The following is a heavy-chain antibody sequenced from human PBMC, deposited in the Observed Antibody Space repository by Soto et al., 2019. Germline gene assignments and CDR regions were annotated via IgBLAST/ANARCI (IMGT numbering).Heavy chain of an antibody. V-gene: IGHV3-13*04. D-gene: IGHD6-13*01. Sequence: GGSLRLSCAVSGFTFDTYDIHWVRQPIGKGLEWVSGAAATGDTYYAGSVKGRFTISREYVKNSVYFQMNSLRAEDTAIYYCARSPAAAPLGYGMDVWGQGTTVTSP. CDR1: GFTFDTYD. CDR3: ARSPAAAPLGYGMDV. CDR2: AAATGDT. J-gene: IGHJ6*02.